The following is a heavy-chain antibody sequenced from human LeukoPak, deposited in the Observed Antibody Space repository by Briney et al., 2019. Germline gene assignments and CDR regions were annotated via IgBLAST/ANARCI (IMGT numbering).Heavy chain of an antibody. V-gene: IGHV4-34*01. CDR3: ARRYGRSRDGYNF. CDR2: INHSGST. D-gene: IGHD5-24*01. J-gene: IGHJ4*02. Sequence: SETLSLTCAVYGGSFSGYYWSWIRQPPGKGLEWVGEINHSGSTNYNPSLKSRVTISVDTSKNQFSLKLSSVTAADTAVYYCARRYGRSRDGYNFGGQGTLVTVSS. CDR1: GGSFSGYY.